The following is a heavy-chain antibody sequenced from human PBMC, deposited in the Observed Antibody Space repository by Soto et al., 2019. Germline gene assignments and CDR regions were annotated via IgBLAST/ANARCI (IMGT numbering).Heavy chain of an antibody. J-gene: IGHJ4*02. CDR3: ATGGRGYSYAPRFDLEY. Sequence: QVQLVQSGAEVKKPGSSVKVTCKASGAIFSSNAISWVRQAPGQGLEWMGGILPIFGRTNYAQRFQGRVTITADESMRTAYMELRSLKSGDTAVYYCATGGRGYSYAPRFDLEYWGQGTLVTVSS. CDR1: GAIFSSNA. D-gene: IGHD5-18*01. CDR2: ILPIFGRT. V-gene: IGHV1-69*01.